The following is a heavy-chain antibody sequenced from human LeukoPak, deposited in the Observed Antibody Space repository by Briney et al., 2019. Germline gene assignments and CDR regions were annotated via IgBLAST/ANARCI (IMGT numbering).Heavy chain of an antibody. CDR2: IHPNSGET. J-gene: IGHJ4*02. D-gene: IGHD3-10*01. Sequence: SVKVXXKASGYTFTGYHIHWVRQAPGQGLEWMGWIHPNSGETLYAQKFQGRVTMTRDTSINTVYMELSWLRSDDTAIYYCACPXRGSGNYYTDFWGQGTLITVSS. CDR3: ACPXRGSGNYYTDF. V-gene: IGHV1-2*02. CDR1: GYTFTGYH.